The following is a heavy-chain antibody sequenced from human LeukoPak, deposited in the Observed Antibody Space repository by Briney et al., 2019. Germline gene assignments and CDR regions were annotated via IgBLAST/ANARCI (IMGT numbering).Heavy chain of an antibody. CDR1: GFTFNSYA. CDR2: IIGSGGNT. J-gene: IGHJ5*02. V-gene: IGHV3-23*01. D-gene: IGHD2-15*01. CDR3: ATFCSGGDCYSFAP. Sequence: GGSLRLSCAASGFTFNSYAMTWVRQAPGKGLEWVSTIIGSGGNTDYADSVKGRFTISRDNSKDTLFLQMDSLRVEDTAVYYCATFCSGGDCYSFAPWGQGTLVTVSS.